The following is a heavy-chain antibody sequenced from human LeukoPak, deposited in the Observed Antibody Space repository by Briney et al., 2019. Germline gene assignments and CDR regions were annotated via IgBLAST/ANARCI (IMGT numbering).Heavy chain of an antibody. D-gene: IGHD3-22*01. CDR1: GGTFSSYA. CDR3: ARSPYYYDSSGYSLNYYYGMDV. Sequence: SVKVSCKASGGTFSSYAISWVRQAPGQGLEWMGRIIPILGIANYAQKFQGRVTITADKSTSTAYMELSSLRSEDTAVYCCARSPYYYDSSGYSLNYYYGMDVWGQGTTVTVSS. J-gene: IGHJ6*02. CDR2: IIPILGIA. V-gene: IGHV1-69*04.